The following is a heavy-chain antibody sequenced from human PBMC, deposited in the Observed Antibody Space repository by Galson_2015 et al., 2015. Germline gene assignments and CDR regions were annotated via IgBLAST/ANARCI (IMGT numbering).Heavy chain of an antibody. Sequence: SLRLSCAASGFTFDDYAMHWVRQAPGKGLEWVSGISLNSGDIIYADSVKGRFTISRDNAKNSLYLQMNSLRPEDTALYYCTRRRGSGWPFDYWGQGALVTVSS. CDR2: ISLNSGDI. D-gene: IGHD6-19*01. V-gene: IGHV3-9*01. J-gene: IGHJ4*02. CDR3: TRRRGSGWPFDY. CDR1: GFTFDDYA.